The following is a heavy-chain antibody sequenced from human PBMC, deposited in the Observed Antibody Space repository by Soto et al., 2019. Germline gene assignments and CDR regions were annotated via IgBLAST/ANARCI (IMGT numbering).Heavy chain of an antibody. CDR2: ITSSGGRA. Sequence: EVQLLESGGGLIQPGGSLRLSCAASGFTFSVYAMNWVRQAPGKGLEWVSVITSSGGRAYYADSVKSRFTIFRDNSKNTLYLQMRSLRAEDTAVYYCTNKIDVDYWGQGTLVIVSS. V-gene: IGHV3-23*01. CDR1: GFTFSVYA. CDR3: TNKIDVDY. J-gene: IGHJ4*02.